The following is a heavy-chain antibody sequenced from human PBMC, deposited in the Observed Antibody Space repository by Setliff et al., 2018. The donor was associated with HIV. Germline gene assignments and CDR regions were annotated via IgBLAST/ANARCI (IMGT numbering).Heavy chain of an antibody. V-gene: IGHV4-34*01. CDR2: INHSGSA. Sequence: SSETLSLTCAFYGGSFSGYYWSWIRQPPGKGLEWIGEINHSGSANYIPSLKSRVTISVDTSKTQFSLRLTSVTAADTAVYYCAREIYGGNSRPFDYWGQGTLVTVSS. D-gene: IGHD4-17*01. CDR1: GGSFSGYY. CDR3: AREIYGGNSRPFDY. J-gene: IGHJ4*02.